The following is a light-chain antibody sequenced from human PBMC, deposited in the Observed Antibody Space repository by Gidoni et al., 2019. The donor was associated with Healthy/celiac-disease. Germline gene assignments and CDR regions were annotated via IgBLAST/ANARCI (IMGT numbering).Light chain of an antibody. J-gene: IGKJ3*01. CDR2: AAS. Sequence: DIHMTQSPSSLSASVGDRVTITCRASQGISNYLAWYQQKPGKVPKLLIYAASTLQSGVPSRFSGSGSGTDFNLTISSLQPEDVATYYCKKYNSDPFTFGHGTKVDIK. CDR3: KKYNSDPFT. V-gene: IGKV1-27*01. CDR1: QGISNY.